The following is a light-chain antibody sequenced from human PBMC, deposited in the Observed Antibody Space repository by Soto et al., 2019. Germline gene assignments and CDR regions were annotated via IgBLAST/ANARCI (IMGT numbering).Light chain of an antibody. V-gene: IGLV2-14*01. CDR1: SSDVGGYNN. CDR3: CTSAGSNTMV. Sequence: QSVLTQPASVSGSPGQSITISCTGTSSDVGGYNNVSWCQQHPGKAVQLMIYQVSNRPSRVSNRFSGSNTGNTASLTISGLQAEDDEDYYCCTSAGSNTMVFGGGTKLTVL. J-gene: IGLJ2*01. CDR2: QVS.